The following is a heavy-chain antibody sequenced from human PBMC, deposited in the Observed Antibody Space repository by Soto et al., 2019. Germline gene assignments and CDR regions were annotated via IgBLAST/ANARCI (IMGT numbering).Heavy chain of an antibody. CDR1: GFAVGGFY. J-gene: IGHJ4*02. CDR2: MFTTGTT. Sequence: EVQLVESGGELIQPGGSLRLSCAASGFAVGGFYMNWVRQAPRKGLEWVSVMFTTGTTYYADSVKGRFTISRDDSKNTLYLQMNSLRAEDTAVYYCSRERYSYGFDYWGQGTVVTVSS. D-gene: IGHD5-18*01. V-gene: IGHV3-53*01. CDR3: SRERYSYGFDY.